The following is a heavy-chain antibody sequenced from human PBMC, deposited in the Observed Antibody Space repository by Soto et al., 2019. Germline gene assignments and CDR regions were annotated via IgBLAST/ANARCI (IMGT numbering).Heavy chain of an antibody. CDR2: IHSSGST. CDR1: GASMNSYH. Sequence: PSETLSLTCTVSGASMNSYHWSRIRQPAGKGLEWIGHIHSSGSTNYNPSLKSRVTMSVDTSKNQFSLRLMSLTAADTAVYYCARDKGVAAAGITWFDPWGQGSLVTVSS. CDR3: ARDKGVAAAGITWFDP. V-gene: IGHV4-4*07. J-gene: IGHJ5*02. D-gene: IGHD6-13*01.